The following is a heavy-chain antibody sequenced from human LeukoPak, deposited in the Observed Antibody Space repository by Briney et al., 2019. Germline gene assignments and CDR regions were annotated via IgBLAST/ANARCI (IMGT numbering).Heavy chain of an antibody. CDR1: GGXFSSYA. J-gene: IGHJ6*03. D-gene: IGHD2-2*01. CDR3: ARSLEGCSSTSCSDSPYYYYYYYMDV. V-gene: IGHV1-69*05. Sequence: SVKVSCXAXGGXFSSYAISWVRQAPGQGLEWMGGIIPIFGTANYAQKFQGRVTITTDESTSTAYMELSSLRSEDTAVYYCARSLEGCSSTSCSDSPYYYYYYYMDVWGKGTTVTVSS. CDR2: IIPIFGTA.